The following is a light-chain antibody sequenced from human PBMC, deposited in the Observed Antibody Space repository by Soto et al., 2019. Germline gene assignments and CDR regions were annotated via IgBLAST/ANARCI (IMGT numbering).Light chain of an antibody. CDR2: DAS. CDR1: QSIRNY. Sequence: EIVLTQSPATLSLSPGERATLSVRASQSIRNYLAWYQQKPGQAPRLLIYDASNRATGIPPRFSGSGSGTDFILTISSLEPEDSGVYYCQQRNDWVTFGGGTKVDIK. V-gene: IGKV3-11*01. CDR3: QQRNDWVT. J-gene: IGKJ4*01.